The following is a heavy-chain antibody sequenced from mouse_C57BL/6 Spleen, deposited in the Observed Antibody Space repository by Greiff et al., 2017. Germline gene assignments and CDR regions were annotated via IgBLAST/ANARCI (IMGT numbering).Heavy chain of an antibody. CDR2: INYDGSST. CDR3: AREGITTVGDWYFDV. CDR1: GFTFSDYY. J-gene: IGHJ1*03. Sequence: EVHLVESEGGLVQPGSSMKLSCTASGFTFSDYYMAWVRQVPEKGLEWVANINYDGSSTYYLDSLKSRFIISRDNAKNILYLQMSSLKSEDTATYYCAREGITTVGDWYFDVWGTGTTVTVSS. V-gene: IGHV5-16*01. D-gene: IGHD1-1*01.